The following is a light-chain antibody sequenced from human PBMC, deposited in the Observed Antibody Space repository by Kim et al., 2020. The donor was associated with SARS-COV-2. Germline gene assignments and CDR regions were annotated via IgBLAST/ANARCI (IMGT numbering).Light chain of an antibody. CDR2: AAF. CDR3: LQHNSWQAS. J-gene: IGKJ4*01. CDR1: QDIGSD. Sequence: DIQMTQSPSSLSASVGDRVTITCRASQDIGSDLGWYQQKPGKAPKRLIHAAFSLQSGVPSRFRGRGSGTEFTLTIDRLQPEDFATYYCLQHNSWQASFGGGTKVDIK. V-gene: IGKV1-17*01.